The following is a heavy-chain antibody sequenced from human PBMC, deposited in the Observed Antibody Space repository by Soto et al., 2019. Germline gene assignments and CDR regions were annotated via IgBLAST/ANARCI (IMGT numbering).Heavy chain of an antibody. V-gene: IGHV1-24*01. D-gene: IGHD3-3*01. Sequence: ASVKVSCKVSGYTLTELSMHWVRQAPGKGLEWMGGFDPEDGETIYAQKFQGRVTMTEDTSTDTAYMELSSLRSEDTAVYYCATLLRFLEWSSAGYAFDIWGQGTMVTVS. CDR2: FDPEDGET. J-gene: IGHJ3*02. CDR1: GYTLTELS. CDR3: ATLLRFLEWSSAGYAFDI.